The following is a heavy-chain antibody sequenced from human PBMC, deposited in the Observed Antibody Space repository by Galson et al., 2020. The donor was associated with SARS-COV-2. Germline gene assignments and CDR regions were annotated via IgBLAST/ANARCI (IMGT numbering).Heavy chain of an antibody. Sequence: SETLSLTCTVSGGSVSSGSYYWNWIRQPPGKGLEWIGNIYYSGSTNYNPTLKSQVTISVDTSKNQFSLKLSSVTAADQAVYYCAGGLQKLHGVFDYWGQGTLVTVSS. CDR1: GGSVSSGSYY. V-gene: IGHV4-61*01. CDR3: AGGLQKLHGVFDY. J-gene: IGHJ4*02. D-gene: IGHD1-26*01. CDR2: IYYSGST.